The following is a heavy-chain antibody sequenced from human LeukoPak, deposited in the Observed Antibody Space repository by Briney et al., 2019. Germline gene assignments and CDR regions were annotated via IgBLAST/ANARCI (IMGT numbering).Heavy chain of an antibody. CDR1: GFTFSNYG. V-gene: IGHV3-33*01. Sequence: GGSLRLSCAASGFTFSNYGMHWVRQAPGKGLEWVAAIWYDGSNKYYGDSAKGRFTISRDNSKNTLHLQMNSLRAEDTAAYYCARAGYGDPHFDFWGQGTLVTVSS. CDR3: ARAGYGDPHFDF. J-gene: IGHJ4*02. CDR2: IWYDGSNK. D-gene: IGHD4-17*01.